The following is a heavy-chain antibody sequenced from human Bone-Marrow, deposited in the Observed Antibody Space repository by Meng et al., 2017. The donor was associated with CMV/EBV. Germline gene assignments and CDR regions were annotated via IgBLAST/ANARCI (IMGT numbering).Heavy chain of an antibody. J-gene: IGHJ4*02. CDR3: AREEQFSGSRDY. CDR2: IIPIFGTA. V-gene: IGHV1-69*06. Sequence: KASGGNFSSYAISWVRQAPGQGLEWMGGIIPIFGTANYAQKFQGRVTITADKSTSTAYMELSSLRSEDTAVYYCAREEQFSGSRDYWGQGTLVTVSS. CDR1: GGNFSSYA. D-gene: IGHD1-26*01.